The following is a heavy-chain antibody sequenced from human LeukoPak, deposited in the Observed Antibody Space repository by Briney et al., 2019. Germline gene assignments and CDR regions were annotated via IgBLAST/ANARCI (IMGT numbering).Heavy chain of an antibody. CDR2: ISGSGGST. CDR3: AKDSNWGSDYYFDY. Sequence: GGSLRLSCAASGFTFSSYAMSWVRQAPGKGLEWVSAISGSGGSTYYADSVKGRFTISRDNSKNTLYLQMNSLRAEDTAAYYCAKDSNWGSDYYFDYWGQGTLVTVSS. CDR1: GFTFSSYA. V-gene: IGHV3-23*01. D-gene: IGHD7-27*01. J-gene: IGHJ4*02.